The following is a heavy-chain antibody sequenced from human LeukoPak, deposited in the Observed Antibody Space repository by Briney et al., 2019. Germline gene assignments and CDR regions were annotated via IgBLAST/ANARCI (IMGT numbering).Heavy chain of an antibody. Sequence: PGRSLRLSCAASGFTFDDYAMHWVRQAPGKGLEWVSGISWNSGSIGYADSVKGRLTISRDNAKNSLYLQMNSLRAEDTALYYCAKARYSSSSYYFDYWGQGTLVTVSS. CDR1: GFTFDDYA. J-gene: IGHJ4*02. D-gene: IGHD6-6*01. CDR3: AKARYSSSSYYFDY. V-gene: IGHV3-9*01. CDR2: ISWNSGSI.